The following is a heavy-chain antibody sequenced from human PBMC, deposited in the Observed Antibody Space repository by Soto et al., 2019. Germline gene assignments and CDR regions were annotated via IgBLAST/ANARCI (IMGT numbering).Heavy chain of an antibody. CDR1: GGSISSYY. CDR2: IYYSGST. J-gene: IGHJ6*02. V-gene: IGHV4-59*01. D-gene: IGHD3-3*01. CDR3: ARGRYDFWSGYPYYYYYGMDV. Sequence: PSETLSLTCTVSGGSISSYYWSWIRQPPGKGLEWIGYIYYSGSTNYNPSLKSRVTISVDTSKNQFSLKLSSVTAADTAVYYCARGRYDFWSGYPYYYYYGMDVWGQGTTVTVSS.